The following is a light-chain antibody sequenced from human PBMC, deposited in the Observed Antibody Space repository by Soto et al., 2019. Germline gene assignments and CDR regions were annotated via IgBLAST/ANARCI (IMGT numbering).Light chain of an antibody. CDR1: QSVNSDY. Sequence: EIVLTQSPGTLSLFPGERATLSCRATQSVNSDYLAWYQQKPGQAPRLLIYIASRRATCIPDRFSGGGSGTDFTLTINRLEPEDFAVYYCQQYGTSPWTFGQGTKVEIK. CDR3: QQYGTSPWT. CDR2: IAS. V-gene: IGKV3-20*01. J-gene: IGKJ1*01.